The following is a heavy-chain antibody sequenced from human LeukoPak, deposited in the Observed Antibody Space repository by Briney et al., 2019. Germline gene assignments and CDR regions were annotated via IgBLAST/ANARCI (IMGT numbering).Heavy chain of an antibody. V-gene: IGHV3-23*01. D-gene: IGHD3-22*01. CDR1: GFTFSNAW. Sequence: GGSLRLSCAASGFTFSNAWMNWVRQAPGKGLEWVSTISGSGGNTNYADSVKGRFTISRDNSKNTLYLQMNSLKAEDTAVYYCAKRPSYSSGYYYFDYWGQGTLVTVSS. J-gene: IGHJ4*02. CDR2: ISGSGGNT. CDR3: AKRPSYSSGYYYFDY.